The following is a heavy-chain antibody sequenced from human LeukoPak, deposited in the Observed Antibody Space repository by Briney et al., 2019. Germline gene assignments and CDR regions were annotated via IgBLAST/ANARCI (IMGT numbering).Heavy chain of an antibody. J-gene: IGHJ6*02. CDR2: IYHSGST. CDR1: GYSISSGYY. D-gene: IGHD2-15*01. Sequence: PSETLSLTCTVSGYSISSGYYWGWIRQPPGKGLEWIGSIYHSGSTYYNPSLKSRVTISVDTSKNQFSLKLSSVTAADTAVYYCARVPDPYCSGGSCRFLYYYGMDVWGQGTTVTVSS. V-gene: IGHV4-38-2*02. CDR3: ARVPDPYCSGGSCRFLYYYGMDV.